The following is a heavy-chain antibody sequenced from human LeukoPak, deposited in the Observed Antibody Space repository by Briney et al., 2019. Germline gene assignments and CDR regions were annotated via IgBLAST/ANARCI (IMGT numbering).Heavy chain of an antibody. CDR3: ARFASGWQALDY. CDR1: GFTFSSYA. CDR2: ISWDSGSI. Sequence: GGSLRLSCAASGFTFSSYAMHRVRQAPGKGLEWVAGISWDSGSIKYADSVKGRFTISRDNANNSLYLQMNSLRTEETALYYCARFASGWQALDYWGQGTLVTVSS. D-gene: IGHD6-19*01. J-gene: IGHJ4*02. V-gene: IGHV3-9*01.